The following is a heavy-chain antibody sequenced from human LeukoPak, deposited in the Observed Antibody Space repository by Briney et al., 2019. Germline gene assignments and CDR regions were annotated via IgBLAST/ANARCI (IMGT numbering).Heavy chain of an antibody. V-gene: IGHV4-59*08. J-gene: IGHJ4*02. Sequence: SETLSLTCTVSGDSISSYYWNWIRQPPGRGLEWIGQMYYSGSTNYNPSLNSRVTISLDTSKNQFSLKLSSVTAADTAVYYCVRRRYYDSDGYWYYFDYWGQGTLVTVSS. CDR3: VRRRYYDSDGYWYYFDY. CDR2: MYYSGST. D-gene: IGHD3-22*01. CDR1: GDSISSYY.